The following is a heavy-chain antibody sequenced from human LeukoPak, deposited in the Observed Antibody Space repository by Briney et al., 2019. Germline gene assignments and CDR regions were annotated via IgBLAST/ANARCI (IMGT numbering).Heavy chain of an antibody. CDR1: GYTFTSYD. CDR2: MNPNSGNT. Sequence: GASVKVSCKASGYTFTSYDINWVRQATGQGLEWMGWMNPNSGNTGYTQKFQGRVTMTRDTSTSTVYMELSSLRSEDTAVYYCARVDLAARRGYWYFDLWGRGTLVTVSS. V-gene: IGHV1-8*02. D-gene: IGHD6-6*01. CDR3: ARVDLAARRGYWYFDL. J-gene: IGHJ2*01.